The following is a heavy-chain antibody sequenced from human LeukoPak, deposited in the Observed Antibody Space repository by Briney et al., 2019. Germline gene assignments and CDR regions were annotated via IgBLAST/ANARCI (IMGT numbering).Heavy chain of an antibody. CDR3: ARGGGRKGCLDY. V-gene: IGHV1-69*05. D-gene: IGHD3-16*01. CDR2: IIPIFGTA. J-gene: IGHJ4*02. CDR1: GGTFISYA. Sequence: ASVKVSCKASGGTFISYAISWVRQAPGQGREWMGGIIPIFGTANYAQKFQGRVTITTDESTSTAYMELSSLRSEDTAVYYCARGGGRKGCLDYWGQGTLVTVSS.